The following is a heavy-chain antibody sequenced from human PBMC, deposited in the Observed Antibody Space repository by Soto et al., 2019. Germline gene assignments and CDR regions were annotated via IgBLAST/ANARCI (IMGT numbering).Heavy chain of an antibody. J-gene: IGHJ4*02. V-gene: IGHV1-2*02. CDR2: INPNSGGT. CDR3: ARVNYDILTGYLDFDY. D-gene: IGHD3-9*01. Sequence: ASKVSCKASGYTFTGYYMHWVRQAPGQGLEWMGWINPNSGGTNYAQKFQGRVTMTRDTSISTAYMELSRLRSDDTAVYYCARVNYDILTGYLDFDYWGQGTLVTVSS. CDR1: GYTFTGYY.